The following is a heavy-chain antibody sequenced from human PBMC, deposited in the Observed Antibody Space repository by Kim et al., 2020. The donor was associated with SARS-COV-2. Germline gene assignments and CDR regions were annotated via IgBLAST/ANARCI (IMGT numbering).Heavy chain of an antibody. CDR3: ARGRDFWSGYFYYYYGMDV. CDR1: GGSFSGYY. D-gene: IGHD3-3*01. J-gene: IGHJ6*02. CDR2: INHSGST. Sequence: SETLSLTCAVYGGSFSGYYWSWIRQPPGKGLEWIGEINHSGSTNYNPSLKSRVTISVDTSKNQFSLQLSSVTAADTAVYYCARGRDFWSGYFYYYYGMDVWGQGTTVTVSS. V-gene: IGHV4-34*01.